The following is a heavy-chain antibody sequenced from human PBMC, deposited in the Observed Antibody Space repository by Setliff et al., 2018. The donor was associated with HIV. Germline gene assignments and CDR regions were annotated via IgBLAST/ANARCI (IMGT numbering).Heavy chain of an antibody. D-gene: IGHD1-26*01. CDR1: GYTFTSYS. J-gene: IGHJ5*02. V-gene: IGHV1-3*01. Sequence: GASVKVSCKASGYTFTSYSMHWVRQAPGQRLEWMGWINAGSGNTKYSQRFQGRVTITRGTSASTAYLELSSLRSEDTAVYYCARPVGGTGFDPWGQGTLVTVSS. CDR3: ARPVGGTGFDP. CDR2: INAGSGNT.